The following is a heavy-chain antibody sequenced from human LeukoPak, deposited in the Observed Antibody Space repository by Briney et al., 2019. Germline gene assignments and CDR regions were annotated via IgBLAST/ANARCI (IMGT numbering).Heavy chain of an antibody. D-gene: IGHD3-10*01. CDR1: GYTFTSYD. CDR2: MNPNSGNT. Sequence: APVKVSCKASGYTFTSYDINWVRQATGQGLEWMGWMNPNSGNTGYAQKFQGRVTMTRNTSISTAYMELSSLRSEDTAVYYCARGIRGVILPSYYYYYMDVWGKGTTVTVSS. J-gene: IGHJ6*03. V-gene: IGHV1-8*01. CDR3: ARGIRGVILPSYYYYYMDV.